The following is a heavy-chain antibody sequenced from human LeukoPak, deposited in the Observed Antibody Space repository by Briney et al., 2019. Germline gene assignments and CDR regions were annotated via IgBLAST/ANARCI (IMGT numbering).Heavy chain of an antibody. CDR1: GFTFDDYG. J-gene: IGHJ4*02. CDR2: INWNGGST. CDR3: AKDVLPPYYYGSGSYYQYYFDY. V-gene: IGHV3-20*04. D-gene: IGHD3-10*01. Sequence: GGSLRLSCAASGFTFDDYGMSWVRQAPGKGLEWVSGINWNGGSTGYADSVKGRFTISRDNSKNTLYLQMNSLRAEDTAVYYCAKDVLPPYYYGSGSYYQYYFDYWGQGTLVTVSS.